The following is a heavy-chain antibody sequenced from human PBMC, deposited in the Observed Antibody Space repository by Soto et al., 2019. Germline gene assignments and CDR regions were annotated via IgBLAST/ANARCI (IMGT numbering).Heavy chain of an antibody. D-gene: IGHD2-21*01. V-gene: IGHV4-30-4*01. J-gene: IGHJ5*02. CDR2: IYYSGST. CDR1: GGSITSGGYY. Sequence: PSETLSLTCTVSGGSITSGGYYWSWIRQPPGKGLEWIGHIYYSGSTYYNPFLKSRVIISVDKSKNQFSLKLNSVTAADTAVYYCARVVVQRPSYNWFDPWGQGTLVTVSS. CDR3: ARVVVQRPSYNWFDP.